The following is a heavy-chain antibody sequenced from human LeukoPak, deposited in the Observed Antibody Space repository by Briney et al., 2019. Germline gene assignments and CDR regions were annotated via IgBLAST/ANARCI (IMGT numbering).Heavy chain of an antibody. CDR1: GYTFTSYY. Sequence: GASVKVSCKAPGYTFTSYYMHWVRQAPEQGLEWMGMIYPSGGSTSYAQKFQGRVTMTKDTSTSTVYMELSSLRSEDTAVYYCARDLVYSSSYWGQGTLVTVSS. J-gene: IGHJ4*02. CDR3: ARDLVYSSSY. CDR2: IYPSGGST. D-gene: IGHD6-6*01. V-gene: IGHV1-46*03.